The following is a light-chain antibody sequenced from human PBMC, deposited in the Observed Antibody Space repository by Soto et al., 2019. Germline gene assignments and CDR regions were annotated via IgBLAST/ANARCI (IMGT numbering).Light chain of an antibody. J-gene: IGLJ2*01. Sequence: QSVLTQPPSTSGTPGQRVTISCSGSGSNIGSYTVNWYQQVPGTAPKLLIYSNNQRPSGVPDRFSASKSGTSVSLAITGLQSDDEADYYCAAWDDSLNGVVFGGGTKLTGL. CDR1: GSNIGSYT. V-gene: IGLV1-44*01. CDR2: SNN. CDR3: AAWDDSLNGVV.